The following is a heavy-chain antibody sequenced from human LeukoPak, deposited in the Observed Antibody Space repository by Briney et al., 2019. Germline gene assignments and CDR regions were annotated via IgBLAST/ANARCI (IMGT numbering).Heavy chain of an antibody. J-gene: IGHJ1*01. CDR1: GGSISSSDYH. Sequence: PSETLSLTCTVSGGSISSSDYHWGWIRQPPGKGLEWIGSIYYSGTTYYNPSLKSRVTISVDTSKNQFSLKLSSVTAADTAVYYCATLGDQYFRHWGQGTLVTVSS. CDR2: IYYSGTT. D-gene: IGHD2-2*01. CDR3: ATLGDQYFRH. V-gene: IGHV4-39*01.